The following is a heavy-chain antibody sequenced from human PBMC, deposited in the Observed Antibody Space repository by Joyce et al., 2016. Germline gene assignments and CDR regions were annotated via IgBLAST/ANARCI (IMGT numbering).Heavy chain of an antibody. CDR1: GFTFNTYS. CDR2: ISTSSAAI. J-gene: IGHJ4*02. CDR3: ARGSYGVFDY. Sequence: EVQLVESGGDLVKPGGSLGLSCAASGFTFNTYSMSWVRQAPGKGLEWVSSISTSSAAIHDADSVRGRFTTSGDNAKSALDLQMDSLRADDTATYYCARGSYGVFDYWGQGTLVPVSS. V-gene: IGHV3-21*06. D-gene: IGHD1-26*01.